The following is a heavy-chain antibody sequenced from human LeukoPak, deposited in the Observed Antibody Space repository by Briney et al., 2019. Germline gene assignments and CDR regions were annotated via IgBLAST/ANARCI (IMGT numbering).Heavy chain of an antibody. CDR1: GFTFISYA. J-gene: IGHJ5*02. D-gene: IGHD3-22*01. V-gene: IGHV3-30-3*01. CDR3: ARGLAGWFDP. CDR2: ISYDGSNK. Sequence: PGGSLRLSCAASGFTFISYAMHWVRQAPGKGLEWVAVISYDGSNKYYADSVKGRFTISRDNSKNTLYLQMNSLRAEDTAVYYCARGLAGWFDPWGQGTLVTVSS.